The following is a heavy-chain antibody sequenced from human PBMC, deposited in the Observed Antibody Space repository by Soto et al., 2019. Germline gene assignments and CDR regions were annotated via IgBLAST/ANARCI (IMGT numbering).Heavy chain of an antibody. Sequence: EVHLVESGGGLVQTGGSLRLSCAIFESTVSRDWMNWVRQAPGKGLEWVDHINQDGSEKYYVDSVKGRSTISRDNAKKSLYLQMNSLRPADTAIYYCSGGVGDAFWGQGTLVTVSS. V-gene: IGHV3-7*04. J-gene: IGHJ4*02. CDR2: INQDGSEK. CDR1: ESTVSRDW. CDR3: SGGVGDAF. D-gene: IGHD1-26*01.